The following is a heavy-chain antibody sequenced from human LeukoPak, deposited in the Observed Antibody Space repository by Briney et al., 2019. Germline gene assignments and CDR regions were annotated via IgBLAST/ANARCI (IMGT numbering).Heavy chain of an antibody. V-gene: IGHV4-4*02. CDR2: IYHSGST. CDR3: ARSEEGRFYDSAGYCEPFDL. CDR1: GGSITSSNW. D-gene: IGHD2-15*01. J-gene: IGHJ3*01. Sequence: PSETLSLTCAVSGGSITSSNWWGWVRPPPGKGLEWIGEIYHSGSTNYNPSLKSRVTISVDNSKNQFSLRLTSVTAADTAIYYCARSEEGRFYDSAGYCEPFDLWGQGIMVIVSS.